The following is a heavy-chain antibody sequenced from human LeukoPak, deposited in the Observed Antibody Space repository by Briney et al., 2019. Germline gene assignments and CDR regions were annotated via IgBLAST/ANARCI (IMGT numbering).Heavy chain of an antibody. J-gene: IGHJ6*02. CDR2: TIPILGIA. D-gene: IGHD2-21*01. CDR1: GGTFSSYA. Sequence: SVKVSCKASGGTFSSYAISWVRQAPGQGLEWMGRTIPILGIANYAQKFQGRVTITADKSTSTAYMELSSLRSEDTAVYYCARAVGDHYYGMDVWGQGTTVTVSS. V-gene: IGHV1-69*04. CDR3: ARAVGDHYYGMDV.